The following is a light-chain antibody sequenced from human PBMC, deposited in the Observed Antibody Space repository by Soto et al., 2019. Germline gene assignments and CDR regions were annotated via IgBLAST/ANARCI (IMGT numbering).Light chain of an antibody. V-gene: IGKV3-11*01. Sequence: EIVLTQSPATLSLSPGERATLSCTATQSVSSYLAWDQQKPGQAPRLLISDASNRATGIPARFSGSGSGTDFTLIVSSLEPEDFAVYYCQQRRDWPLTFGGGTKVEI. CDR3: QQRRDWPLT. CDR1: QSVSSY. CDR2: DAS. J-gene: IGKJ4*01.